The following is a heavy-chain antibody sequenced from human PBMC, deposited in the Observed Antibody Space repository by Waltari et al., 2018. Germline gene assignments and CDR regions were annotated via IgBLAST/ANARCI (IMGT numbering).Heavy chain of an antibody. Sequence: ASGGTFSSYAISWVRQAPGQGLEWMGGIIPIFGTANYAQKFQGRVTITTDESTSTAYMELSSLRSEDTAVYYCARDDFKYSYGPTLDYWGQGTLVTVSS. D-gene: IGHD5-18*01. J-gene: IGHJ4*02. CDR3: ARDDFKYSYGPTLDY. CDR2: IIPIFGTA. CDR1: GGTFSSYA. V-gene: IGHV1-69*05.